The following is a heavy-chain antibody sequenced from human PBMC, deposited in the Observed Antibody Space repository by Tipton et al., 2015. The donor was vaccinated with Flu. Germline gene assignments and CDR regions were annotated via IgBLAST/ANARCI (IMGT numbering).Heavy chain of an antibody. D-gene: IGHD5-12*01. J-gene: IGHJ6*02. CDR1: AFTFSDHY. V-gene: IGHV3-11*01. Sequence: QVQLVQSGGGLVKPGGSLRLSCAASAFTFSDHYMSWIRQAPGEGLEWISYITATGAGVSYADSVKGRFTISRDSSKNTLWLRMNSLRPDDTAVYYCTNAGGHVYSGYPYYFYAMDVWGQGTTVSVAS. CDR3: TNAGGHVYSGYPYYFYAMDV. CDR2: ITATGAGV.